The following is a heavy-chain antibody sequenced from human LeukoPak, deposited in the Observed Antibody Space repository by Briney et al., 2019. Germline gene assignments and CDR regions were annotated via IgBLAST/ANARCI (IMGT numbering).Heavy chain of an antibody. CDR3: ARIVGATGHYYFDY. D-gene: IGHD1-26*01. CDR2: IYTSGST. Sequence: SETLSLTCTVSGGSISSYYWSWIRQPAGKGLEWIGGIYTSGSTNYNPSLKSRVTISVDTSKNQFSLKLSSVTAADTAVYYCARIVGATGHYYFDYWGQGTLVTVSS. V-gene: IGHV4-4*07. CDR1: GGSISSYY. J-gene: IGHJ4*02.